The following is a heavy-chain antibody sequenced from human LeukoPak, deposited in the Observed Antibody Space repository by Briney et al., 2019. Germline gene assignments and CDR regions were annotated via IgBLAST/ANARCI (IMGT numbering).Heavy chain of an antibody. CDR2: INHSGST. D-gene: IGHD3-10*01. V-gene: IGHV4-34*01. CDR1: GGSFSGYY. Sequence: SETLSLTCAVYGGSFSGYYWSWIRQPPGKGLEWIGEINHSGSTNYNPSLKSRVTISVDTSKNQFSLKLSSVTAADTAVYYCASAKSGRGWFRKYNWFDPWGQGTLVTVSS. CDR3: ASAKSGRGWFRKYNWFDP. J-gene: IGHJ5*02.